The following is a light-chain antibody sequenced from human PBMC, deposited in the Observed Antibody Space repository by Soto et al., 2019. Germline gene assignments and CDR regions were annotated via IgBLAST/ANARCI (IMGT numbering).Light chain of an antibody. CDR1: SSDVGSYNY. V-gene: IGLV2-14*01. CDR2: EVS. Sequence: QSVLTQPASVSGSPGQSITISCTGTSSDVGSYNYVSWYQHHPGKAPKLLIFEVSNRPSGVSDRFSGSKSGNTASLTISGLQVEDEADYYCASSQSNTPLWVLGGGTKVTVL. J-gene: IGLJ3*02. CDR3: ASSQSNTPLWV.